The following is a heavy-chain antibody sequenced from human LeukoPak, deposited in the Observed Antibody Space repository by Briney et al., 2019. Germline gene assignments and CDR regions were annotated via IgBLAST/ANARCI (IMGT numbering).Heavy chain of an antibody. V-gene: IGHV1-69*13. D-gene: IGHD4-17*01. CDR2: IIPIFGTA. CDR3: ASLRRPGVRGAFDI. Sequence: ASVTVSCTASGGTFSSYAISWVRQAPGQGLEWMGGIIPIFGTANYAQKFQGRVTITADESTSTAYMELSSLRSEDTAVYYCASLRRPGVRGAFDIWGQGTMVTVSS. J-gene: IGHJ3*02. CDR1: GGTFSSYA.